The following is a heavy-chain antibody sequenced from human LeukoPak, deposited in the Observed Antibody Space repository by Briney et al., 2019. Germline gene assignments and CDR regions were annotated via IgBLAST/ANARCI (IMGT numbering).Heavy chain of an antibody. D-gene: IGHD2/OR15-2a*01. Sequence: SETLSLTCTVSGGSISSYYWNWIRQPPGKGLEWIGYIYYSGSTNYNPSLKSRVTISVDTSKNQSSLKLSSVTAADTAVYYCARHVKYFSVYFDYWGQGTLVTVSS. CDR1: GGSISSYY. CDR3: ARHVKYFSVYFDY. V-gene: IGHV4-59*08. CDR2: IYYSGST. J-gene: IGHJ4*02.